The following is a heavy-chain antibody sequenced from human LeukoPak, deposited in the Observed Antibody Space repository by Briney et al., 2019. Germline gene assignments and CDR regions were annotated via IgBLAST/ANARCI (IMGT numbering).Heavy chain of an antibody. D-gene: IGHD3-9*01. CDR2: IYYSGST. V-gene: IGHV4-59*01. CDR3: ARSPITTYDIFDY. Sequence: SETLSLTCTVSGGSISSYYWSWIRQPPGKGLEWSGYIYYSGSTNYNPSLKSRVTISVDTSKNQFSLKLSSVTAADTAVYYCARSPITTYDIFDYWGQGTLVTVSS. CDR1: GGSISSYY. J-gene: IGHJ4*02.